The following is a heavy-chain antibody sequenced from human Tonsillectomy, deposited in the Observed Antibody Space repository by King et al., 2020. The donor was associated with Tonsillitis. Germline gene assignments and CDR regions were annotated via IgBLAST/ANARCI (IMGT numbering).Heavy chain of an antibody. CDR1: GGSISSGDYY. CDR3: ARVAPLGYSGSGRYFDS. CDR2: ISYSGST. V-gene: IGHV4-30-4*01. Sequence: QLQLQESGPGLVKPSQTLSLTCTVSGGSISSGDYYWNWIRQPPGKGLEWIGHISYSGSTYYTPSLKSRLTISVDTSKNQFSLKLRSVTAADTAVYYCARVAPLGYSGSGRYFDSWGQGTLVTVSS. D-gene: IGHD3-10*01. J-gene: IGHJ4*02.